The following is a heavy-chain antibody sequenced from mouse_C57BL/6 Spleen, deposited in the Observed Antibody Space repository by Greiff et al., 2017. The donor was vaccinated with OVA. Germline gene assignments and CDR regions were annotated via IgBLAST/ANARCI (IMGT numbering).Heavy chain of an antibody. V-gene: IGHV1-80*01. CDR1: GYAFSSYW. CDR3: ARDGGHYYAMDY. Sequence: VKLQQSGAELVKPGASVKISCKASGYAFSSYWMNWVKQRPGKGLEWIGQIYPGDGDTNYNGKFKGKATLTADKSSSTAYMQLSSLTSEDSAVYFCARDGGHYYAMDYWGQGTSVTVSS. CDR2: IYPGDGDT. J-gene: IGHJ4*01.